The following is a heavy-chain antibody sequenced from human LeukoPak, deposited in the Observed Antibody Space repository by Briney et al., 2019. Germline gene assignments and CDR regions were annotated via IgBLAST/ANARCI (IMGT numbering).Heavy chain of an antibody. V-gene: IGHV3-30*18. J-gene: IGHJ4*02. CDR2: ISYDGSNK. CDR1: GFTFSSYG. D-gene: IGHD4-17*01. CDR3: AKDMGGLRTRLIDY. Sequence: GGSLRLSCAASGFTFSSYGMHWVRQAPGKGLEWVAVISYDGSNKYYADSVKGRFTISRDNSKNTLYLQMNSLRAEDTAVYYCAKDMGGLRTRLIDYWGQGTLVTVSS.